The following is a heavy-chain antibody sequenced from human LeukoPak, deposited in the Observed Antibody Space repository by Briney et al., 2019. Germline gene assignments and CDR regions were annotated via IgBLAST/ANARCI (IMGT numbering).Heavy chain of an antibody. V-gene: IGHV1-69*01. Sequence: GASVKVSCKASGGTFSSYAISWVRQAPGQGLEWMGGIIPIFGTANYAQKFQGRVTITADESTSTAYMELSSLRSEDTAVYCCARGSGSSGWLYYYYYGMDVWGQGTTVTVSS. D-gene: IGHD6-19*01. J-gene: IGHJ6*02. CDR1: GGTFSSYA. CDR3: ARGSGSSGWLYYYYYGMDV. CDR2: IIPIFGTA.